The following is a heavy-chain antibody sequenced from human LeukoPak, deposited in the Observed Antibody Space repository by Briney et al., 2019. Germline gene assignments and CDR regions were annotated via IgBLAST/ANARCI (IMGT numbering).Heavy chain of an antibody. Sequence: ASVKVSCKASGYTFTGYYMHWVRQAPGQGLEWMGWINTNTGNPTYAQGFTGRFVFSLGTSVSTAYLQISSLKAEDTAVYYCARKGYYGSGSYYNYWGQGTLVTVSS. CDR1: GYTFTGYY. CDR3: ARKGYYGSGSYYNY. D-gene: IGHD3-10*01. J-gene: IGHJ4*02. CDR2: INTNTGNP. V-gene: IGHV7-4-1*02.